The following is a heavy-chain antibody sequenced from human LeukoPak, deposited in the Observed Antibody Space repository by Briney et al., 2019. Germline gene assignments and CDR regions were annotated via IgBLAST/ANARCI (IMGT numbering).Heavy chain of an antibody. CDR1: GFTFSTYT. CDR3: AKDLTTGTLSFDY. V-gene: IGHV3-30-3*01. D-gene: IGHD1-1*01. CDR2: ILNDGGNK. Sequence: GGSLRLSCAASGFTFSTYTMHWVRQAPGKGLEWVALILNDGGNKYYADSVKGRFTISRDNAKNSLYLQMNSLRAEDTAVYSCAKDLTTGTLSFDYWGQGTLVTVSS. J-gene: IGHJ4*02.